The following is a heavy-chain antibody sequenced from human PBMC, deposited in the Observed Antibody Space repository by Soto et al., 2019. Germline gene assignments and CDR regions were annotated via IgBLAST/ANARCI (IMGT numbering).Heavy chain of an antibody. V-gene: IGHV3-11*03. CDR2: ISGSNTYT. CDR1: RFTFSDYY. CDR3: ARSMKTGQIFDF. D-gene: IGHD7-27*01. Sequence: GGSLRLSCASCRFTFSDYYISGTRKATGKGLEWLSYISGSNTYTDYADSVKGRFTISRDNAKNSLYLQMNSLRADDTAVYYCARSMKTGQIFDFWRQGTLVTVSS. J-gene: IGHJ4*02.